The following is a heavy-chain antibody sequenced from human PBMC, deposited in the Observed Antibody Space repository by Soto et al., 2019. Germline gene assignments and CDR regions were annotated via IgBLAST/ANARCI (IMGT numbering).Heavy chain of an antibody. Sequence: QVQLVQSAAEVKKPGASVKVSCKASGHTFSNFGLSWVRQAPGQGLEWMGWIGPYNGNTDHAQKFQDRVTMTTDTSTNTAYMELRGLTSDDTAVYYCARCYCSVGSCYTCWHFDLWGRGSLVTVSS. V-gene: IGHV1-18*01. CDR1: GHTFSNFG. D-gene: IGHD2-15*01. CDR3: ARCYCSVGSCYTCWHFDL. J-gene: IGHJ2*01. CDR2: IGPYNGNT.